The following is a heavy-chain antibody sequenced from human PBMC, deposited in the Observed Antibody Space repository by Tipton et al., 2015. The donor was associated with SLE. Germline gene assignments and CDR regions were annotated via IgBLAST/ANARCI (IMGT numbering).Heavy chain of an antibody. J-gene: IGHJ3*02. CDR3: AKLWNNYYDAFDI. CDR2: INHSGFT. Sequence: GLVKPSETLSLTCDVSGDSVSSDKWWSWVRQSPGKGLEWIGEINHSGFTNYKPSLKSRVTMAADTSTNQLSLKLSSVTAADTAVYYCAKLWNNYYDAFDIWGQGTTVSVPS. D-gene: IGHD2-21*01. CDR1: GDSVSSDKW. V-gene: IGHV4-4*02.